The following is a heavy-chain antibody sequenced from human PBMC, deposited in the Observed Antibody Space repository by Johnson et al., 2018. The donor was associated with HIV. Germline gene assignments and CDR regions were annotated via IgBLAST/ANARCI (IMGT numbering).Heavy chain of an antibody. CDR3: ARDGTWELHRHAFDI. CDR2: VYSDGNT. CDR1: GLTVSTNY. Sequence: MLLVESGGGVVQPGRSLRLSCAASGLTVSTNYMSWVRQAPGRGLEWVSVVYSDGNTYYADSVKDRFTISRDNSKNTLYLQMNSLRAEDTAVYYCARDGTWELHRHAFDIWGQGTMVTVYS. D-gene: IGHD1-26*01. J-gene: IGHJ3*02. V-gene: IGHV3-66*01.